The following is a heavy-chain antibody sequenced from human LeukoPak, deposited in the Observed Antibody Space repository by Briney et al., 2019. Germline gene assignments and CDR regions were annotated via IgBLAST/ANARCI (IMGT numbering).Heavy chain of an antibody. CDR1: GGTFSSYA. CDR2: IIPILGIA. J-gene: IGHJ5*02. CDR3: ARDDYGLNWFDP. V-gene: IGHV1-69*04. D-gene: IGHD4-17*01. Sequence: ASVKVSCKACGGTFSSYAISWVRQDPGQGLEWMGRIIPILGIANYAQKFQGRVTITADKSTSTAYMELSSLRSEDTAVYYCARDDYGLNWFDPWGQGTLVTVSS.